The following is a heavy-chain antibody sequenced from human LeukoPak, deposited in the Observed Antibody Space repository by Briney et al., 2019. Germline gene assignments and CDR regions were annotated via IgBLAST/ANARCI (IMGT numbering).Heavy chain of an antibody. Sequence: PGGSLRLSRVASGFTFTSYTMHWVRQAPGKGLEWVAVMSYDGSHKFHADSVKGRFTISRDNSKNTVYLQVNSLRDEDTAIYYCARDVGGYAFDYWGQGTLVTVSS. CDR3: ARDVGGYAFDY. CDR2: MSYDGSHK. J-gene: IGHJ4*02. CDR1: GFTFTSYT. V-gene: IGHV3-30*04. D-gene: IGHD5-12*01.